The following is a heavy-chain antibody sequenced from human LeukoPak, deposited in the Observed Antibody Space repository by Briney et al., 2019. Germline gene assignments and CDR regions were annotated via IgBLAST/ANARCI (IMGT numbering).Heavy chain of an antibody. J-gene: IGHJ6*04. Sequence: GGSLRLSCVSSGFTIGTAWMSWVRQAPGKGLEWLGHIKSEGEGATTDYAASAKGRFAISRDDSKNMIYLQMSSLKIDDTAIYYCIAHFPYFYGFDVWGKGTTVTVSS. D-gene: IGHD3-3*02. V-gene: IGHV3-15*01. CDR3: IAHFPYFYGFDV. CDR2: IKSEGEGATT. CDR1: GFTIGTAW.